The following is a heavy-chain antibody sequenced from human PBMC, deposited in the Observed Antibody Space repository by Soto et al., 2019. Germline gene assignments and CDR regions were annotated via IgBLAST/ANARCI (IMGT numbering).Heavy chain of an antibody. Sequence: SQTLSLTCAIPGDSVSSNSAAWNWIRQFPSRGLEWLGRTYYRSTWYSYYAESLKGRITVNPDTSKNQFSLQLNSVTPEDTAISYCATSSGSLDHWGQGTLATVSS. CDR2: TYYRSTWYS. CDR3: ATSSGSLDH. D-gene: IGHD3-10*01. J-gene: IGHJ4*02. CDR1: GDSVSSNSAA. V-gene: IGHV6-1*01.